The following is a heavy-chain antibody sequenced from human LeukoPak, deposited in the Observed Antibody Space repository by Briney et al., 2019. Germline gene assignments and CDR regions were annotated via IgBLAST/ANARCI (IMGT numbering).Heavy chain of an antibody. CDR2: IKRDTDGRTT. CDR1: GFTVNNAW. Sequence: PGGSLRLSCAASGFTVNNAWMSWVRQAPGKGLEWVGRIKRDTDGRTTDYPAPVKGRFTISRDDSRNTLYLQLDSLKTEDTAVYFCTTYDFGSLRNWGQGTLVTVSS. V-gene: IGHV3-15*01. D-gene: IGHD2/OR15-2a*01. J-gene: IGHJ4*02. CDR3: TTYDFGSLRN.